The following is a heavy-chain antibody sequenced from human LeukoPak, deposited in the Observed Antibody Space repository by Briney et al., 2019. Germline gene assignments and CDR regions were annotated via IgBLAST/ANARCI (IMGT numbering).Heavy chain of an antibody. D-gene: IGHD2-2*01. CDR2: ISYSGST. CDR3: ARHTIFEI. CDR1: GDSVSSSNW. V-gene: IGHV4-4*02. J-gene: IGHJ3*02. Sequence: KSSETLSLTCAVSGDSVSSSNWWSWVRQPPGKGLEWIGYISYSGSTYYNPSLKSRVTISVDTSKNQFSLKLSSVTAADTAVYYCARHTIFEIWGQGTMVTVSS.